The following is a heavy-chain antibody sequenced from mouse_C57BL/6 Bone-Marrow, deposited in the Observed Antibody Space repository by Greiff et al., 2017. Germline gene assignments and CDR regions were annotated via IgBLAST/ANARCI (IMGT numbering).Heavy chain of an antibody. J-gene: IGHJ4*01. CDR2: ISDGGSYT. V-gene: IGHV5-4*03. CDR3: ARYHYDDGERGAMDY. CDR1: GFTFSSYA. Sequence: EVNVVESGGGLVKPGGSLKLSCAASGFTFSSYAMSWVRQTPDKRLEWVATISDGGSYTYYPDNVKGRFTISRDNAKNNLYLQMSHLKSEKTAMYYCARYHYDDGERGAMDYRGQGTSVTVS. D-gene: IGHD2-4*01.